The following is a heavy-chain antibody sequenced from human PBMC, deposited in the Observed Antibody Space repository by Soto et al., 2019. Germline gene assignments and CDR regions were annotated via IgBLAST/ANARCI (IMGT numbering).Heavy chain of an antibody. CDR3: ARSLTAMVGPFFDY. Sequence: LSLTCTVSGGSISSGGYYWSWIRQHPGKGLEWIGYIYCSGSTYYNPSLKSRVTISVDTSKNQFSLKLSSVTAADTAVYYCARSLTAMVGPFFDYCGQGTLATVSS. V-gene: IGHV4-31*03. CDR2: IYCSGST. J-gene: IGHJ4*02. D-gene: IGHD5-18*01. CDR1: GGSISSGGYY.